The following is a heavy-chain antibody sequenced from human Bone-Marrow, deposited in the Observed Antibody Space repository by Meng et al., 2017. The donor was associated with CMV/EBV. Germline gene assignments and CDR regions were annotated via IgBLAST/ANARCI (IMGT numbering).Heavy chain of an antibody. J-gene: IGHJ6*02. Sequence: GESLKISCAASGFTFSTYGMHWVRQAPGKGLEWVAVIWYDGSNKYYGDSVKGRSTISRDNSKNTLYLQMNSLRAEDTAVYYCARDYNGMDVWGQGNRVTVSS. CDR2: IWYDGSNK. V-gene: IGHV3-33*01. CDR1: GFTFSTYG. CDR3: ARDYNGMDV.